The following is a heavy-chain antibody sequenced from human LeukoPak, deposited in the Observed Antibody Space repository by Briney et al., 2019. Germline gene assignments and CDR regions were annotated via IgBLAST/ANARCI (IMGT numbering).Heavy chain of an antibody. Sequence: GGSLRLSCAASGFTFSTYAMHWVRQAPGKGLEWVAVISYDGSNKFYADSVKGRFTISRDNSKNTLYLQINSLRAEDTAVYYCARAPTYGILRGYYPEYYFDYWGQGTLVTVSS. V-gene: IGHV3-30*04. CDR3: ARAPTYGILRGYYPEYYFDY. CDR1: GFTFSTYA. CDR2: ISYDGSNK. D-gene: IGHD3-9*01. J-gene: IGHJ4*02.